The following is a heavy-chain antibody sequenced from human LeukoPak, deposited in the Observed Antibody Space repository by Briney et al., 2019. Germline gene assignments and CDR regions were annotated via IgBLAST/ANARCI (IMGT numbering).Heavy chain of an antibody. CDR1: GYTFTTYG. CDR3: ARADIIVVAGSTPVGSGFEY. J-gene: IGHJ4*02. Sequence: ASVKVSCKTSGYTFTTYGISWLRQAPGQGLEWMGWISAHKGETEYAQKFQGRVTMTREISTSTAYMELQSLTSDDTAVYYCARADIIVVAGSTPVGSGFEYWGQGTPVTVSS. V-gene: IGHV1-18*01. CDR2: ISAHKGET. D-gene: IGHD2-15*01.